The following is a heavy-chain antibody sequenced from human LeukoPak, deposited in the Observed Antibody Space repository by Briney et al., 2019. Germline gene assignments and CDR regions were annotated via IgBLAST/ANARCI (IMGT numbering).Heavy chain of an antibody. CDR1: GGSISSSGYY. CDR3: ARLSPVGYLDY. CDR2: IYYSGST. J-gene: IGHJ4*02. V-gene: IGHV4-39*01. D-gene: IGHD1-26*01. Sequence: SETLSLTCTVSGGSISSSGYYWGWIRQPPGKGLEWIGSIYYSGSTYYNPSLKSRVTISVDTSKNQFSLKLSSVTAADTAVYYCARLSPVGYLDYWGQGTLVTVSS.